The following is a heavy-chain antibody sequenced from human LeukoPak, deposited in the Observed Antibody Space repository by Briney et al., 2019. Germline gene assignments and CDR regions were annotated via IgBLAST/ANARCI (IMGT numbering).Heavy chain of an antibody. D-gene: IGHD3-10*01. V-gene: IGHV1-69*04. J-gene: IGHJ3*02. CDR1: GGTFSSYA. Sequence: SVKVSCKASGGTFSSYAISWVRQAPGQGLEWMGRIIPILGIANYAQKFQGRVTITADKSTSTAYMELSSMRSEDTAVYYCARDLEYYYGSGTRLSENDAFDIWGQGTMVTVSS. CDR3: ARDLEYYYGSGTRLSENDAFDI. CDR2: IIPILGIA.